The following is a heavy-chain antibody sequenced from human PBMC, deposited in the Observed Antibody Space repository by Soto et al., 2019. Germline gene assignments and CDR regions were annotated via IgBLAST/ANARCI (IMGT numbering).Heavy chain of an antibody. CDR1: GGSISSYH. J-gene: IGHJ6*02. CDR2: VYSSGST. CDR3: ARDRSPTVGPYSYYGMDV. Sequence: SETLSLTCIVSGGSISSYHWTWIRQPAGRGLEWIGHVYSSGSTNYSPSLKSRLAMSMDTSKNQFSLKLRSVTAADTAVYYCARDRSPTVGPYSYYGMDVWGQGTTVTVSS. V-gene: IGHV4-4*07. D-gene: IGHD4-17*01.